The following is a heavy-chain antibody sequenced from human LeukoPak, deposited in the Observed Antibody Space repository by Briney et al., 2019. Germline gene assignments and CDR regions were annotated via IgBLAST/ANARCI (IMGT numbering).Heavy chain of an antibody. Sequence: GGSLRLSCAASGFTFSSYGMHWVRQAPGKGLEWVAFIRYDGSNKYYADSVKGRFTISRDNSKNTLYLQMNSLRAEDTAVYYCAKARLGYCSSTSCQYSDYWGQGTLVTVSS. J-gene: IGHJ4*02. V-gene: IGHV3-30*02. CDR1: GFTFSSYG. CDR2: IRYDGSNK. CDR3: AKARLGYCSSTSCQYSDY. D-gene: IGHD2-2*01.